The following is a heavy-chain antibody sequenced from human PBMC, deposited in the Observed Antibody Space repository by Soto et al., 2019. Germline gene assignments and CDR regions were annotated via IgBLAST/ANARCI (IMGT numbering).Heavy chain of an antibody. J-gene: IGHJ4*02. CDR3: ARQAKIGDRSQFYFDS. CDR1: GFTFSFYA. CDR2: ISYNGRNK. D-gene: IGHD3-16*01. V-gene: IGHV3-30*04. Sequence: LRLSCAASGFTFSFYAMHWVRQAPGKGLEWVAVISYNGRNKHYVDSVKGRFTISRDNSQDTLYLQMDSLRPDDTAVYYCARQAKIGDRSQFYFDSWGQGTLVTVSS.